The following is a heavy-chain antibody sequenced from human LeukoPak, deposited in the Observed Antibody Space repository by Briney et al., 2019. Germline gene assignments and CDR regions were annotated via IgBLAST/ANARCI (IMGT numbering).Heavy chain of an antibody. CDR2: IYSGGST. D-gene: IGHD6-19*01. J-gene: IGHJ4*02. CDR1: GFTVSSNY. CDR3: ARDDAVAGHFDY. V-gene: IGHV3-53*01. Sequence: GGSLRLSCAASGFTVSSNYMSWVRQAPGKGLEWVSVIYSGGSTYYADSVKGRFTISRDNSKNTLYLQMNSLRAEDTAVYYCARDDAVAGHFDYWGQGTRSPSPQ.